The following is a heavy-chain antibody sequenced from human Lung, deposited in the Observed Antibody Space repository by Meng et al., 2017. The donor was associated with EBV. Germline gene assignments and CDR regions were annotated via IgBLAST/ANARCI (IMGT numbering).Heavy chain of an antibody. CDR2: FVNNVDT. Sequence: LGAAGADVTKPGASGGVSWDASGYPFASYEISWLRQGPGQGLEWMGWFVNNVDTYSAHKFQGRVTMTTDKHTSTAFMELMSLRSDDTAVYYCARWTPGRSFSDYWGQGTLVTVSS. D-gene: IGHD1-26*01. J-gene: IGHJ4*02. V-gene: IGHV1-18*01. CDR1: GYPFASYE. CDR3: ARWTPGRSFSDY.